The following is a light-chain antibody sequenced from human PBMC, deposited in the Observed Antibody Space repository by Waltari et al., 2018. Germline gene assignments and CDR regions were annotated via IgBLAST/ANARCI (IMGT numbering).Light chain of an antibody. CDR2: DAS. V-gene: IGKV3-20*01. Sequence: EIVLTQSPGTLSLSPGERATLSCSASQSVSRSLTWYQQKPGQAPRLLIYDASSRATGIPDRFSGSGSGTDFSLTISRLQPEDFAVYYCQHYVRLPATFGQGTKVEIK. CDR3: QHYVRLPAT. J-gene: IGKJ1*01. CDR1: QSVSRS.